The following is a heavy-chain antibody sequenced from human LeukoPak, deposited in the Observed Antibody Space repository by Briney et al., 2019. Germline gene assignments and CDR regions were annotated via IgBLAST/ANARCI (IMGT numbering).Heavy chain of an antibody. J-gene: IGHJ4*02. CDR3: ARGTHENYYDSSGYYYFDY. CDR2: IYHSGST. D-gene: IGHD3-22*01. Sequence: SETLSLTCAVSGGSISSGGYSWSWIRQPPGKGLEWIGYIYHSGSTYYNPSLKSRVTISVDRSKNQFSLKLSSVTAADTAVYYCARGTHENYYDSSGYYYFDYWGQGTLVTVSS. CDR1: GGSISSGGYS. V-gene: IGHV4-30-2*01.